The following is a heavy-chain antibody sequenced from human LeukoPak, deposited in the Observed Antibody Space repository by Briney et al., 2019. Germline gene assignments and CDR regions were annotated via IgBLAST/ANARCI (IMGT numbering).Heavy chain of an antibody. CDR1: GGSISSSSYY. J-gene: IGHJ4*02. D-gene: IGHD3-22*01. Sequence: SETLSLTCTVSGGSISSSSYYWGWIRQPPGKGPEWIGSIYYSGSTYYNPSLKSRVTISVDTSKNQFSLKLSSVTAADTAVYCCARQRGEYYYDSSGPDYWGQGTLVTVSS. V-gene: IGHV4-39*01. CDR2: IYYSGST. CDR3: ARQRGEYYYDSSGPDY.